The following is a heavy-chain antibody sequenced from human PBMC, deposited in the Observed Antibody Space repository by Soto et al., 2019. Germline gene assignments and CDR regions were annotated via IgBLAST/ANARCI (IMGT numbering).Heavy chain of an antibody. CDR3: AADPGVGNGMDV. CDR2: IVVGSGNT. V-gene: IGHV1-58*01. Sequence: QMQLVQSGPEVKKPGTSVKVSCKASGFTFTSSAVQWVRQARGQRLEWIGWIVVGSGNTNYAQKFQERVTITRDMSTSTAYMELSSLRSEDTAVYYCAADPGVGNGMDVWGQGTTVTVSS. J-gene: IGHJ6*02. CDR1: GFTFTSSA. D-gene: IGHD7-27*01.